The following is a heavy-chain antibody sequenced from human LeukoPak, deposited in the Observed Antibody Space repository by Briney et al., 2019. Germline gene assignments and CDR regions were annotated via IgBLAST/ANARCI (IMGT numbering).Heavy chain of an antibody. Sequence: SVKVSCKASGGTFSSYAISWVRQAPGQGLEWMGGIIPILGTANYAQKFQGRVTITADKSTTTAYMELSSLRSEDTAVYYCAREVVAATPDAFDIWGQGTMVTVSS. D-gene: IGHD2-15*01. J-gene: IGHJ3*02. V-gene: IGHV1-69*10. CDR3: AREVVAATPDAFDI. CDR1: GGTFSSYA. CDR2: IIPILGTA.